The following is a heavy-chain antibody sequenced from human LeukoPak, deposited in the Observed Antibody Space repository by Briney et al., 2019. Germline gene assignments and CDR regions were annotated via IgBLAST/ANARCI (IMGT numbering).Heavy chain of an antibody. CDR3: ARVTKWLSKNWFDP. CDR2: INPNSGGT. V-gene: IGHV1-2*02. Sequence: GASVKVSCKASGYTFTGYYMHWVRQAPGQGLEWMGWINPNSGGTNYAQKFQGRVTMTRDTSISTAYMELSSLRSEDTAVCYCARVTKWLSKNWFDPWGQGTLVTVSS. J-gene: IGHJ5*02. D-gene: IGHD3-22*01. CDR1: GYTFTGYY.